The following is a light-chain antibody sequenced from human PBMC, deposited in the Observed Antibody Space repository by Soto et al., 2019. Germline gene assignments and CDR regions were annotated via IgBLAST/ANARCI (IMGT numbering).Light chain of an antibody. CDR3: QQYDSSPPT. CDR1: QGISSSY. V-gene: IGKV3-20*01. CDR2: GAS. J-gene: IGKJ1*01. Sequence: VLTQSPGTLSLSPGERAALSCRASQGISSSYLAWYQQKPGQAPRLLIYGASNRATGTPDRVSGSGSGTDFTLTIDSLEHGDFEVYYCQQYDSSPPTLGQGTKVDIK.